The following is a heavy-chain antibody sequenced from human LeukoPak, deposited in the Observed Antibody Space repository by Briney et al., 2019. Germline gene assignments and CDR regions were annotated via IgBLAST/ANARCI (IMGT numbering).Heavy chain of an antibody. CDR2: IYHSGKS. V-gene: IGHV4-38-2*02. Sequence: PSETLSLTCNVSRYSISTGYFWGWIRQPPGKGLEWIGSIYHSGKSYYNPSLESRVTMSVDTSKNQFSLKLSSVTAADTAIYYCARDYKSGSYVIEHWGQGTLVTVSS. J-gene: IGHJ4*02. D-gene: IGHD1-26*01. CDR1: RYSISTGYF. CDR3: ARDYKSGSYVIEH.